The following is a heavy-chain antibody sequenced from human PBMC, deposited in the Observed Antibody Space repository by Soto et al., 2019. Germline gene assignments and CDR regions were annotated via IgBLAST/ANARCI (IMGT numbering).Heavy chain of an antibody. CDR3: ARVSTGYSSSSPDYYYYGMDV. Sequence: ASVKVSCKASGYTFTGYYMHWVRQAPGQGLEWMGWINPNSGGTNYAQKFQGWVTMTRDTSISTAYMELSRLRSDDTAVYYCARVSTGYSSSSPDYYYYGMDVWGQGTTVTVSS. D-gene: IGHD6-6*01. V-gene: IGHV1-2*04. J-gene: IGHJ6*02. CDR1: GYTFTGYY. CDR2: INPNSGGT.